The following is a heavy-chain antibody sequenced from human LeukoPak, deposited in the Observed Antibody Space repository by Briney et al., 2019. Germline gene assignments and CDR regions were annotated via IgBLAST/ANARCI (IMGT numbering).Heavy chain of an antibody. CDR2: ISAYNGNT. D-gene: IGHD6-13*01. J-gene: IGHJ4*02. Sequence: ASVKVSCKASGYTFTSYGISWVRQAPGQGLEWMGWISAYNGNTNYVQKLQGRVTMTTDTSTSTAYMELRSLRSDDTAVYYCARVVAAAIKADYWGQGTLVTVSS. V-gene: IGHV1-18*01. CDR1: GYTFTSYG. CDR3: ARVVAAAIKADY.